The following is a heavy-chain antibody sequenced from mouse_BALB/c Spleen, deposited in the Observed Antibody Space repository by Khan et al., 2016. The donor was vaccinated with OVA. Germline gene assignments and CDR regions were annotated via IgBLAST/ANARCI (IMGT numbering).Heavy chain of an antibody. CDR1: GYTFTDYY. CDR2: INPNNGDT. J-gene: IGHJ1*01. Sequence: EVQLQQSGPELVKPGASVKMSCKASGYTFTDYYMKWLKQSHGKSLEWIGDINPNNGDTFYNQKFKDKATLTVDKSSSTAYMQLNSLTSEDSAVYYWNRGLFDVWGAGTTVTVSS. V-gene: IGHV1-26*01. CDR3: NRGLFDV.